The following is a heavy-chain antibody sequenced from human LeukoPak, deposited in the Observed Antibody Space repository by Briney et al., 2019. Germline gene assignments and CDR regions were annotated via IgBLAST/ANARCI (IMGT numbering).Heavy chain of an antibody. CDR2: IYYSGST. D-gene: IGHD1-26*01. V-gene: IGHV4-31*03. Sequence: SETLSLTCTVSGGSISSGGYYWSWIRQHPGKGLEWIGYIYYSGSTYYNPSLKSRVTISVDTSKNQFSLKLSSVTAADTAVYYCARGEYSGSYYFDYRGQGTLVTVSS. CDR1: GGSISSGGYY. J-gene: IGHJ4*02. CDR3: ARGEYSGSYYFDY.